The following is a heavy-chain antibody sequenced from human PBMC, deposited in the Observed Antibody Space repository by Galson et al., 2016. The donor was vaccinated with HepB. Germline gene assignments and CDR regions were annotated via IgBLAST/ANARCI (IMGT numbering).Heavy chain of an antibody. V-gene: IGHV3-23*01. CDR2: ISGSSAYT. CDR3: AKDGDYYDFWSGYSNWFDP. J-gene: IGHJ5*02. CDR1: GFIFSEYA. Sequence: SLRLSCAASGFIFSEYAMSWVRRAPGKGLEWVSAISGSSAYTYYADSVKGRFTISRDNSKNTLYLQMNSLRAEDTAVYYCAKDGDYYDFWSGYSNWFDPWGQGTLVTVPS. D-gene: IGHD3-3*01.